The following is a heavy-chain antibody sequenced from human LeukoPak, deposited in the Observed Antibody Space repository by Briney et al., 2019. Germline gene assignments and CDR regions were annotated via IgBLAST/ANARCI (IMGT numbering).Heavy chain of an antibody. Sequence: GGSLRLSCAASGFTFSSNYMSWVRQAPGKGLEWVSIIYSGGSTYYADSVKGRFTISRDTSKNTLYLQMNSLRAEDTAVYYCARDVGEYCSSTNCYASHYWGQGTLVTVSS. V-gene: IGHV3-66*01. CDR3: ARDVGEYCSSTNCYASHY. CDR2: IYSGGST. J-gene: IGHJ4*02. CDR1: GFTFSSNY. D-gene: IGHD2-2*01.